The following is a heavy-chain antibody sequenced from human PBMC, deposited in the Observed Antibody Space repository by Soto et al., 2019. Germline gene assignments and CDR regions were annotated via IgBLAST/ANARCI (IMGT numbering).Heavy chain of an antibody. D-gene: IGHD3-22*01. CDR2: ISPCVGIT. CDR3: AKTHFYETGGVFDYFDY. V-gene: IGHV1-69*01. Sequence: LVQSGAEVKKPGSSVRVSCKATFGRNTVCWVRQAPGQGLEWVGGISPCVGITHYAQKFQGRVTITADESTSTAYMELGSLTSDDTAVYYCAKTHFYETGGVFDYFDYWGQGTLVTVSS. J-gene: IGHJ4*02. CDR1: TFGRNT.